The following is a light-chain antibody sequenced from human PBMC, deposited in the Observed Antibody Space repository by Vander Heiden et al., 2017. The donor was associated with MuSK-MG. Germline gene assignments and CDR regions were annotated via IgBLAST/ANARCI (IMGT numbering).Light chain of an antibody. CDR2: RTS. Sequence: DIQMTQSPSTLSASVGDRVTITCRASKRVSRWLAWYQQKPGKAPKLLIHRTSSLESGVPSRFSGIGSGTEFTLTITSLQPDDFATYYCQEDDTYSRTFGQGTKVEI. J-gene: IGKJ2*01. CDR1: KRVSRW. CDR3: QEDDTYSRT. V-gene: IGKV1-5*03.